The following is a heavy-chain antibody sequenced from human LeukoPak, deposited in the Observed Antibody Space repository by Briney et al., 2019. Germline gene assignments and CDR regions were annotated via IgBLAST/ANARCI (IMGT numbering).Heavy chain of an antibody. J-gene: IGHJ4*02. CDR1: GGSFSGYY. CDR2: INHSGST. CDR3: TRDQTPYY. Sequence: SETLSITCAVYGGSFSGYYWSWIRQPPGKGLEWIGEINHSGSTNYNPSLKSRVTISVDTSKNQFSLKLSSVTAADTAVYYCTRDQTPYYWGQGTLVTVPS. V-gene: IGHV4-34*01.